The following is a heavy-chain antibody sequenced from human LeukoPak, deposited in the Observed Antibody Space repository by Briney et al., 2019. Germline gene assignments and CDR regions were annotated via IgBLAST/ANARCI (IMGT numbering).Heavy chain of an antibody. D-gene: IGHD5-12*01. CDR2: ISSSSGYT. V-gene: IGHV3-11*05. CDR1: GFTFSDYY. Sequence: GGSLRLSCAASGFTFSDYYMSWIRQAPGKGLEWVSYISSSSGYTNYAGSVKGRFTLSRDNAKNSVSLQMNSLRAEDTAVYYCARALRYSAYAATFDFWGQGTLVTVSS. CDR3: ARALRYSAYAATFDF. J-gene: IGHJ4*02.